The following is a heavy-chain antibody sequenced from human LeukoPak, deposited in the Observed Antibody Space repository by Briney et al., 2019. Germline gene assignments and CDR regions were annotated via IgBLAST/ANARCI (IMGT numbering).Heavy chain of an antibody. CDR1: GGSINSYY. V-gene: IGHV4-59*12. CDR2: IYYSGSN. CDR3: ARFGSYFEY. D-gene: IGHD3-10*01. J-gene: IGHJ4*02. Sequence: PSETLSLTCTVSGGSINSYYWSWLRQPPGKRLEWIGHIYYSGSNKNNPSLKSRVTMTVDTSKNQFSLKLTSVTAADTAMYFCARFGSYFEYWGQGILVTVSS.